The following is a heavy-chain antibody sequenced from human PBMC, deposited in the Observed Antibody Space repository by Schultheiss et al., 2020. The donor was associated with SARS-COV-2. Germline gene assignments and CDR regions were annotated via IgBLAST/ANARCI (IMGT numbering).Heavy chain of an antibody. CDR2: ISWNSGSI. CDR1: GFTFDDYA. D-gene: IGHD3-22*01. V-gene: IGHV3-9*01. J-gene: IGHJ4*02. Sequence: GGSLRLSCAASGFTFDDYAMHWVRQAPGKGLEWVSGISWNSGSIGYADSVKGRFTISRDNAKNSLYLQMNSLRAEDTAVYYCASLTYYYDSSGYSADYWGQGTLVTVSS. CDR3: ASLTYYYDSSGYSADY.